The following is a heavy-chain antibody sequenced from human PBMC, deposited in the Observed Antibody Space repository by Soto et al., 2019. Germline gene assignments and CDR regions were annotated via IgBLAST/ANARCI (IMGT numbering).Heavy chain of an antibody. J-gene: IGHJ4*02. D-gene: IGHD1-7*01. Sequence: SETLSLTCAVSGGSCTSNNLWTWVRQPPGQGLEWIGEIYRTGSTNYNPSLKSRVTISLDKSENQFSLKVTSLTAADTAVYYCASRDPGTSVDYWGQGTLVTVSS. CDR3: ASRDPGTSVDY. V-gene: IGHV4-4*02. CDR1: GGSCTSNNL. CDR2: IYRTGST.